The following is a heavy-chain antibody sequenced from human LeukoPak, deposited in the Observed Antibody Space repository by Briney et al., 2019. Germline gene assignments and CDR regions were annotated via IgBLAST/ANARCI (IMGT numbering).Heavy chain of an antibody. CDR2: IDNAGSIT. CDR1: GFTFSNYW. D-gene: IGHD3-22*01. J-gene: IGHJ4*02. CDR3: ARSGYDSSGYYYG. V-gene: IGHV3-74*03. Sequence: PGGSLRLSCAASGFTFSNYWIHWVRQAPGKGLVWVSRIDNAGSITTYADSVKGRFTISRDNAKNSLYLQMNSLRAEDTAVYYCARSGYDSSGYYYGWGQGTLVTVSS.